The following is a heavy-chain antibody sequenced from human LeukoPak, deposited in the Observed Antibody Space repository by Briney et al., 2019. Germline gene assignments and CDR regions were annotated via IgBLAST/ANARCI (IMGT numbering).Heavy chain of an antibody. D-gene: IGHD3-16*01. Sequence: SETLSLTCTVSGGSISSSSYYWGWIRQPPGKGLEWIGAIYYSGIPYYNPSLKSRVTLSVDTSKNQFSLRLSFVTAADTAVYYCAGHERGYYFDYWGQGTLVTVSS. CDR3: AGHERGYYFDY. CDR1: GGSISSSSYY. V-gene: IGHV4-39*01. CDR2: IYYSGIP. J-gene: IGHJ4*02.